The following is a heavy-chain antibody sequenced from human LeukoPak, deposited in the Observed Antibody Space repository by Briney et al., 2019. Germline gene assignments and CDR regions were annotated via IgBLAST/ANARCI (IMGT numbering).Heavy chain of an antibody. V-gene: IGHV3-9*01. CDR1: GFTFDDYA. Sequence: PGGSLRLSCAASGFTFDDYAMHWVRQAPGKGLEWVSHISWNSGSITYADSVKGRFTISRDNAKNSLYLQMNSLRAEDTAVYYCARARDPVDIVATITYWGQGTLVTVSS. CDR3: ARARDPVDIVATITY. D-gene: IGHD5-12*01. CDR2: ISWNSGSI. J-gene: IGHJ4*02.